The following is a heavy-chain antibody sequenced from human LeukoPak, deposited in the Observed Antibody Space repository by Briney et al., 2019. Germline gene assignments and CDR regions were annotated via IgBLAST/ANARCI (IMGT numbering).Heavy chain of an antibody. CDR3: AHRREYSDSRGFDY. CDR1: GFSLSTSGLG. D-gene: IGHD6-6*01. J-gene: IGHJ4*02. Sequence: SGPTLVKPTQTLTLTCTFSGFSLSTSGLGVGWFRQPPGKALEWLALIYWNDDERYSPSLRSRLSITKDTSKNQVVLTMTNTDPVDTATYYCAHRREYSDSRGFDYWGQGTLVTVSS. V-gene: IGHV2-5*01. CDR2: IYWNDDE.